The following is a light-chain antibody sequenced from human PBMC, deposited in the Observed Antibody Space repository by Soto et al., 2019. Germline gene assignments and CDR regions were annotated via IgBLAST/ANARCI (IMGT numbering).Light chain of an antibody. Sequence: IQMTQSPPSLSASVGDRVTITCRAAQSISTYLNWYQHKPGKAPKLLIYAASRLQSGVPSRFSGSGSGTDFTLTISSLQPEDFATYYCQQSYSTPTFGGGTKVEIK. CDR2: AAS. V-gene: IGKV1-39*01. J-gene: IGKJ4*01. CDR3: QQSYSTPT. CDR1: QSISTY.